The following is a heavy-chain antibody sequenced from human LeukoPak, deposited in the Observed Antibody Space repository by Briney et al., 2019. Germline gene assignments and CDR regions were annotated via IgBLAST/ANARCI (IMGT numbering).Heavy chain of an antibody. Sequence: AETLSLTCAVYGGSFSGYYWSWVRQPPGKGLEWIGEINHSGSTNYNPSLKSRVTISVDTSKNQFSLKLSSVTAADTAVYYCARGGVDYYGSGSYYKRKYYFDYWGQGTLVTVSS. CDR2: INHSGST. J-gene: IGHJ4*02. CDR3: ARGGVDYYGSGSYYKRKYYFDY. D-gene: IGHD3-10*01. CDR1: GGSFSGYY. V-gene: IGHV4-34*01.